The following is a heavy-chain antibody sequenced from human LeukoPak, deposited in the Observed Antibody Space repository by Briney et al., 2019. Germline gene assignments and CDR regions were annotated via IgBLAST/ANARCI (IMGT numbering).Heavy chain of an antibody. CDR2: IKQDGSEK. V-gene: IGHV3-7*01. CDR3: ARTIFSRYNWNDVSYFDY. J-gene: IGHJ4*02. CDR1: KISFGSYW. Sequence: GGSLRLSCAASKISFGSYWVSWVRQAPGKGLEWVANIKQDGSEKYYVDSVKGRFIISRDNTKNSLYLQMNSLRAEDTAVYYCARTIFSRYNWNDVSYFDYWGQGTLVTVSS. D-gene: IGHD1-1*01.